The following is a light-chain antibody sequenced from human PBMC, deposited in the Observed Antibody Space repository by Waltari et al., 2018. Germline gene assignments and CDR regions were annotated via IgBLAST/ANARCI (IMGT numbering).Light chain of an antibody. CDR3: QQSYSTPFT. CDR2: AAS. J-gene: IGKJ3*01. Sequence: DIQMTQSPSSLSASVGARVPITFRASQSISSYLNWYQQKPGKAPKLLIYAASSLQSGFPSRFSGSGSGTDFTLTISSLQPEDFATYYCQQSYSTPFTFGPGTKVDIK. CDR1: QSISSY. V-gene: IGKV1-39*01.